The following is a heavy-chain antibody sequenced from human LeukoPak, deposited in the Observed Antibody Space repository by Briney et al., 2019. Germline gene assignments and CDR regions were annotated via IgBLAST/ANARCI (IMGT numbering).Heavy chain of an antibody. V-gene: IGHV1-18*01. D-gene: IGHD6-13*01. CDR2: ISAYNSNT. J-gene: IGHJ3*02. CDR1: GYTFTSHG. CDR3: ARDRIAAAGGDAFDI. Sequence: ASVKVSCKASGYTFTSHGISWVRQAPGQGLEWMGWISAYNSNTNYAQKLQGRVTMTTDTSTSTAYMELRSLRSDDTAVYYCARDRIAAAGGDAFDIWGQGTMVTVSS.